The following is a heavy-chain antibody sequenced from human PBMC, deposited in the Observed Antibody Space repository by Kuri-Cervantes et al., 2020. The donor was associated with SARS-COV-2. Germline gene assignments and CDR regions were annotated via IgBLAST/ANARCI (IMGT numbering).Heavy chain of an antibody. CDR2: ISYDGSNK. Sequence: GESLKISCAASGFTFSSYGMHWVRQAPGKGLEWVAVISYDGSNKYYADSVKGRFTISRDNSKNTLYLQMNSLRAEDTAVYYCAKKGSFLTMDVWGKGTTVTVSS. D-gene: IGHD3-3*02. J-gene: IGHJ6*03. V-gene: IGHV3-30*18. CDR1: GFTFSSYG. CDR3: AKKGSFLTMDV.